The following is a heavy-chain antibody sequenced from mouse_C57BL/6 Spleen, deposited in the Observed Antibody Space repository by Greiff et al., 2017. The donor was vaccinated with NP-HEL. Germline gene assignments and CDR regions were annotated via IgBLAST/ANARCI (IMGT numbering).Heavy chain of an antibody. V-gene: IGHV14-3*01. J-gene: IGHJ3*01. D-gene: IGHD2-1*01. CDR3: ATYGNYELTWFAY. Sequence: EVQLQQSVAELVRPGASVKLSCTASGFNIKNTYMHWVKQRPEQGLEWIGRIDPANGNTKYAPKFQGKATITADTSSNTDYLQLSSLTSEDTAIDYCATYGNYELTWFAYWGQGALVTVSA. CDR2: IDPANGNT. CDR1: GFNIKNTY.